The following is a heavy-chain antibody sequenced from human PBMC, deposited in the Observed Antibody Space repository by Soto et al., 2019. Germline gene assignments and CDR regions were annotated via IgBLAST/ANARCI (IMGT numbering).Heavy chain of an antibody. D-gene: IGHD2-2*01. CDR2: IIPIFGTA. CDR3: ARVNGRGYCSSTSCHRYYYYYGMDV. V-gene: IGHV1-69*13. Sequence: SVKVSCKASGGTFSSYAISWVRQAPGQGLEWMGGIIPIFGTANYAQKFQGRVTITADESTSTAYMELSSLRSEDTAVYYCARVNGRGYCSSTSCHRYYYYYGMDVWGQGTTVTVSS. CDR1: GGTFSSYA. J-gene: IGHJ6*02.